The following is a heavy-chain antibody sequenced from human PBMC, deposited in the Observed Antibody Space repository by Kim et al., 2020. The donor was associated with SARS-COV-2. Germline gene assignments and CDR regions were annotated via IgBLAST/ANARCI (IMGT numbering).Heavy chain of an antibody. J-gene: IGHJ3*02. Sequence: SETLSLTCTVSGGSISSSSYYWGWIRQPPGKGLEWIGSIYYSGSTYYNPSLKSRVTISVDTSKNQFSLKLSSVTAADTAVYYCASSVDIVVVPAVPGLHAFDIWGQGTMVTVSS. V-gene: IGHV4-39*01. CDR1: GGSISSSSYY. D-gene: IGHD2-2*03. CDR3: ASSVDIVVVPAVPGLHAFDI. CDR2: IYYSGST.